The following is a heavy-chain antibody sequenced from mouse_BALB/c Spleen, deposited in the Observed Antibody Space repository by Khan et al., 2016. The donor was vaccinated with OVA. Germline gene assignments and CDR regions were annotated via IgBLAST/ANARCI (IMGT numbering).Heavy chain of an antibody. Sequence: EVHPVESGGRLVQPKGSLKLSCAASGFTFNTYAMNWVRQAPGKGLERVARIRSKSNNYATYYADSVKDRFTISRDDSQSMLYLQMNNLKTEDTAMYYCVKSLWPWGQGTLVTVSA. V-gene: IGHV10-1*02. J-gene: IGHJ3*01. D-gene: IGHD1-1*01. CDR1: GFTFNTYA. CDR3: VKSLWP. CDR2: IRSKSNNYAT.